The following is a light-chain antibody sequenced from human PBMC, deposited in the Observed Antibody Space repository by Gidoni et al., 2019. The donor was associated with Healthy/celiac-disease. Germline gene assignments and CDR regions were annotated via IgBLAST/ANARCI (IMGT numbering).Light chain of an antibody. CDR3: QAWDSSIVV. CDR2: QDS. V-gene: IGLV3-1*01. J-gene: IGLJ2*01. CDR1: KLGDKY. Sequence: SYELTQPPSVSVSPGQTASITCSGAKLGDKYACWYPQKPGQSPVLVIYQDSKRPSGIPERFSGSNSGNTATLTISGTQAMDEADYYCQAWDSSIVVFGGGTKLTVL.